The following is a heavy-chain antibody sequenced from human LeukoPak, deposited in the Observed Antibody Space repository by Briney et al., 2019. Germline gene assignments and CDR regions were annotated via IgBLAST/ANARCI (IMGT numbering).Heavy chain of an antibody. V-gene: IGHV3-74*01. J-gene: IGHJ4*02. CDR1: GFTFSSYW. D-gene: IGHD3-16*02. Sequence: GGSLRLSCAASGFTFSSYWMHWVRQAPGKGLVWVSRINSDGSSTSYADSVKGRFTMSRDNAKNTLYLQMNSLRAEDTAVYYCARAGFTGELSYWGQGTLVTVSS. CDR3: ARAGFTGELSY. CDR2: INSDGSST.